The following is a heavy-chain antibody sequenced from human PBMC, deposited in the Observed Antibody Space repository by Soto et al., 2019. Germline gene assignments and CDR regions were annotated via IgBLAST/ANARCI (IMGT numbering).Heavy chain of an antibody. CDR3: ARGSMIVSGLVY. J-gene: IGHJ4*02. D-gene: IGHD3-22*01. V-gene: IGHV4-34*01. CDR1: GGSFSGYY. CDR2: INHSGST. Sequence: QVQLQQWGAGLLKPSETLSLTCAVYGGSFSGYYWSWIRQPPGKGLEWIGEINHSGSTNYNPSLKSRVTISVDTSKIQFSLKLSSVTAADTAVYYCARGSMIVSGLVYWGQGTLVTVSS.